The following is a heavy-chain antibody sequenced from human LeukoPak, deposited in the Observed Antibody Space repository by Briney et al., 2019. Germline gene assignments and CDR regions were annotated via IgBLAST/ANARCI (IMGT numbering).Heavy chain of an antibody. CDR1: GGTFSSYA. D-gene: IGHD3-10*01. Sequence: GASVKVSCKASGGTFSSYAISWVRQAPGQGLEWMGRIIPILGIANYAQKFQGRVTITADKSTSTAYMERSSLRSEDTAVYYCARDSITMVRGVRSWFDPWGQGTLVTVSS. J-gene: IGHJ5*02. CDR3: ARDSITMVRGVRSWFDP. CDR2: IIPILGIA. V-gene: IGHV1-69*04.